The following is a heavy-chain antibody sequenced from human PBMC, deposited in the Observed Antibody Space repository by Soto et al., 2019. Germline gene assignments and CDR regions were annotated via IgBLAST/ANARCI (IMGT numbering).Heavy chain of an antibody. CDR1: GGSISSYY. D-gene: IGHD2-15*01. CDR2: INYFGST. Sequence: SETLSLTCTVSGGSISSYYWSWIRQPPGKRLEWIGYINYFGSTNNNPSLKSRVTISVDTSKNHFSLKLNSVTAAATAVYYCAGSGYRNCSGDTCYHPRHAFPISGQGTIVTVSS. CDR3: AGSGYRNCSGDTCYHPRHAFPI. J-gene: IGHJ3*02. V-gene: IGHV4-59*08.